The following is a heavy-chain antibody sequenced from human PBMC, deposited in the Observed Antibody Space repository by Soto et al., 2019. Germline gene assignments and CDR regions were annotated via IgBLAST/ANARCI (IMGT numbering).Heavy chain of an antibody. CDR2: IIPLFGTT. CDR1: GRTFSSYA. Sequence: SVKVSCKASGRTFSSYAIDWVRQAPGQGLEWMGGIIPLFGTTNYAQKLQGRVKLTADESTRTAYMELSTLTSEDTAVYYCARGTVTGSEYNYYYYGMDVWGQGTKVTV. CDR3: ARGTVTGSEYNYYYYGMDV. V-gene: IGHV1-69*13. J-gene: IGHJ6*02. D-gene: IGHD1-1*01.